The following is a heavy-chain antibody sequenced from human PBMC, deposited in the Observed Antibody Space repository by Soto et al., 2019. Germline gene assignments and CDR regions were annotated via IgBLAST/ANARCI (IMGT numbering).Heavy chain of an antibody. J-gene: IGHJ4*02. D-gene: IGHD6-13*01. Sequence: QMQLVQSGAEVKKPGSSVKVSCNASGGTFSSYAISWVRQAPGQGLEWMGGIIPIFGTANYAQKFQGRVTITADETTGTGLRGVRRLGTGDRAVYYCGLEGGGFIAAAGTDYWGQGTLVTVSS. CDR1: GGTFSSYA. V-gene: IGHV1-69*01. CDR2: IIPIFGTA. CDR3: GLEGGGFIAAAGTDY.